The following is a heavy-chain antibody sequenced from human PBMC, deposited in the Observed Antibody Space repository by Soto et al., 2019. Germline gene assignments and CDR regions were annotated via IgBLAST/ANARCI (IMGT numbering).Heavy chain of an antibody. CDR3: ARGAGDYFDY. CDR2: INHSGST. J-gene: IGHJ4*02. Sequence: SETLSLTCAVYGGSFSGYYWSWIRQPPGKGLEWIGEINHSGSTNYNPSLKSRVTISVDTSKNQFSLKLSPVTAADTAVYYCARGAGDYFDYWGQGTLVTVSS. CDR1: GGSFSGYY. D-gene: IGHD4-17*01. V-gene: IGHV4-34*01.